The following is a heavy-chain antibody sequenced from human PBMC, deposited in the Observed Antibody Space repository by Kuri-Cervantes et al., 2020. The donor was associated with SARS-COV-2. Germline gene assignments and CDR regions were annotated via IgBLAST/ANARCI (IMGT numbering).Heavy chain of an antibody. V-gene: IGHV3-21*01. CDR2: ISSSSSYI. D-gene: IGHD3-10*01. CDR1: GFTFSSYS. Sequence: GGSLRLSCAASGFTFSSYSMNWVRQAPGKGLEWVSSISSSSSYIYYADSVKGRFTISRDNAKNTLYLQMNSLRAEDTAVYYCASSLLWFGESYYYMDVWGKGTTVTVSS. J-gene: IGHJ6*03. CDR3: ASSLLWFGESYYYMDV.